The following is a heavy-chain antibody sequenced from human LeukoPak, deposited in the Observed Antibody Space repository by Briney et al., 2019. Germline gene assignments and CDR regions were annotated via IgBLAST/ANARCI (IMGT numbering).Heavy chain of an antibody. V-gene: IGHV5-51*01. D-gene: IGHD3-10*01. CDR2: IYPGDSQS. Sequence: KDGESLKISCKGSGYSFTSYWIGWVRQMPGKGLEWMGLIYPGDSQSKYSPSFQGHVTFSADTSRNAAYLQWNSLKASDTAMYYCARYNAGSLDFWGQGTMIYVSS. CDR3: ARYNAGSLDF. J-gene: IGHJ4*02. CDR1: GYSFTSYW.